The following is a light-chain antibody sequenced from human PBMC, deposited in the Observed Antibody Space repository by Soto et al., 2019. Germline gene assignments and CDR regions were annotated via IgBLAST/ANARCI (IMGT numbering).Light chain of an antibody. CDR3: QQYRDDSWT. Sequence: IQMTQSPSTVSASVGDRVAITCRASQSIGIWLAWYQQKPGKAPRFLIYTASTLLGGVPSRFSGSGSGTEFTLTISSLQPDDFATYYCQQYRDDSWTFGQGTKVEIK. CDR2: TAS. CDR1: QSIGIW. V-gene: IGKV1-5*03. J-gene: IGKJ1*01.